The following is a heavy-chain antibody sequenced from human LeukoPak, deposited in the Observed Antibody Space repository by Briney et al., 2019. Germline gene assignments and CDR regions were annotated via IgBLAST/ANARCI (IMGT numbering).Heavy chain of an antibody. D-gene: IGHD1-1*01. V-gene: IGHV5-10-1*01. Sequence: GESLKISCKGSGYSFTSYWISWVRQMPGKGLEWMGRIDPSDSYTNYSPSFQGHVTISADKSISTAYLQWSSLKASDTAMYYCARSPSDRNDDLQRWEYYYGMDVWGKGTTVTVSS. CDR3: ARSPSDRNDDLQRWEYYYGMDV. CDR2: IDPSDSYT. J-gene: IGHJ6*04. CDR1: GYSFTSYW.